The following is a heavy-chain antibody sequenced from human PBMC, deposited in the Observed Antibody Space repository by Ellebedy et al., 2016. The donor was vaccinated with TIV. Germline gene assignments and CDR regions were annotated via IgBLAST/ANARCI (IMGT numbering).Heavy chain of an antibody. CDR1: GYTFNAYN. D-gene: IGHD1-26*01. CDR3: ARERGVGETADF. Sequence: AASVKVSCKTSGYTFNAYNIHWVRQAPGQGFEWLGIFSPGGGVTTYAQKLQGRVTMTRDTSTDTLYMEMSSLRNDDTAVYYCARERGVGETADFWGQGTPVTVSS. CDR2: FSPGGGVT. V-gene: IGHV1-46*02. J-gene: IGHJ4*02.